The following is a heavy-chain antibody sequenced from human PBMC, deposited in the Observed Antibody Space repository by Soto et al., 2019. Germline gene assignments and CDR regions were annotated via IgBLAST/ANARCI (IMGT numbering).Heavy chain of an antibody. CDR3: ARGEQYSGRIFDY. V-gene: IGHV6-1*01. CDR2: TYYRSKWYN. Sequence: QVQLQQSGPGLVKPSQTLSVTCGISGDSVSSNSAAWNWLRQSPSRGLEWLGRTYYRSKWYNASAVSVESRITINPNTSTNHFSLQLNFVTPEDTAVYFCARGEQYSGRIFDYWGQGTLVTVSS. CDR1: GDSVSSNSAA. D-gene: IGHD1-26*01. J-gene: IGHJ4*02.